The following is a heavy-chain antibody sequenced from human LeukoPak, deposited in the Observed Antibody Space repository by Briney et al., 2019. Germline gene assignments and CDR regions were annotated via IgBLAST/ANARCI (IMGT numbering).Heavy chain of an antibody. CDR3: ARVSELRYFDWLLYGAGYFDY. J-gene: IGHJ4*02. CDR2: IKQDGSEK. D-gene: IGHD3-9*01. CDR1: GFTFSSYW. Sequence: GGSLRLSCAASGFTFSSYWMSWVRQAPGKGLEWVANIKQDGSEKYYVDSVKGRFTISRDNAKNSLYLQMNSLRAEDTAVYYCARVSELRYFDWLLYGAGYFDYWGQGTLVTVSS. V-gene: IGHV3-7*01.